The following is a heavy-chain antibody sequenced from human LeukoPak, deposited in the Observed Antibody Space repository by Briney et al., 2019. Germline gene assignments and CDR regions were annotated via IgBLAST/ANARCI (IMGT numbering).Heavy chain of an antibody. V-gene: IGHV1-2*02. J-gene: IGHJ4*02. D-gene: IGHD3-3*01. CDR2: INPSSGGT. Sequence: GASVKVSCKASGYTFTGYYMHWVRQAPGQGLEWMGWINPSSGGTNYAQKFQGRVTMTRDTSISTAYMELSRLRSDDTAVYYCARSGPLDFWSGYYEYYFDYWGQGTLVTISS. CDR1: GYTFTGYY. CDR3: ARSGPLDFWSGYYEYYFDY.